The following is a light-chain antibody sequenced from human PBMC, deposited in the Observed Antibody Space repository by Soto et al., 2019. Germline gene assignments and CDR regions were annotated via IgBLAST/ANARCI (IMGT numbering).Light chain of an antibody. V-gene: IGKV3-20*01. J-gene: IGKJ1*01. Sequence: EIVLTQSPGTLSLFPGERATLSCRASQSFSSSYLAWYQQKPGQAPRLLIYGASSRATGIPDRFSGSGSGTDCTLTISRLEPEDFAVYYCQQYGSSRTFGQGTKVEI. CDR1: QSFSSSY. CDR3: QQYGSSRT. CDR2: GAS.